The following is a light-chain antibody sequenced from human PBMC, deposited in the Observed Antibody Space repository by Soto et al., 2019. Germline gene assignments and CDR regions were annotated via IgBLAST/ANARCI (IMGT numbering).Light chain of an antibody. J-gene: IGLJ2*01. CDR2: VNSDGSH. CDR3: QTWGTGIRV. CDR1: SGHGSYA. V-gene: IGLV4-69*01. Sequence: QPVLTQSPSASASLGASVKLTCTLSSGHGSYAIAWHQQQPERGPRYLMKVNSDGSHIKGYGIPDRFSGSSSGAERYLTISSLQSDDEADYYCQTWGTGIRVFGGGTKVTVL.